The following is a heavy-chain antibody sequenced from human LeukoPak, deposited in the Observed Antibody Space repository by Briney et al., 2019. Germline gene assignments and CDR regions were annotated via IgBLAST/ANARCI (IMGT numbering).Heavy chain of an antibody. CDR2: INHHSGGT. V-gene: IGHV1-2*02. D-gene: IGHD3-3*01. CDR1: GYTFTGYY. Sequence: ASVKVFCKASGYTFTGYYMHWVRQAPGKALEWMGWINHHSGGTNYAQKLGGRVTMTRDTSISTPYKELSRLRSDDTAVYYRARDLIDFWSGYYTSDYWGQGTRVTVSS. J-gene: IGHJ4*02. CDR3: ARDLIDFWSGYYTSDY.